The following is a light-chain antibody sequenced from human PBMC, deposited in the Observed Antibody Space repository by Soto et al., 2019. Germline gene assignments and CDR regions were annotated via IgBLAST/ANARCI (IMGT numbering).Light chain of an antibody. V-gene: IGKV3-20*01. CDR3: HQYSGPPYT. CDR1: QSVSSSY. CDR2: DTF. Sequence: VLKQYPGTLSLSPGETVTLSCRASQSVSSSYFGWFQQRPGQAPRLLIYDTFYRAAGIPDRFSGSGSGTDVTLTISRLEPEDFADYYCHQYSGPPYTVGQGTKLEIK. J-gene: IGKJ2*01.